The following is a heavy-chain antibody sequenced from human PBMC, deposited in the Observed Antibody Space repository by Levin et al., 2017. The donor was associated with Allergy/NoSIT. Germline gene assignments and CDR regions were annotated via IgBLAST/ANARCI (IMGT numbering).Heavy chain of an antibody. CDR2: INSDGSDT. D-gene: IGHD2-15*01. V-gene: IGHV3-74*01. CDR1: GFTFSTSW. J-gene: IGHJ5*02. Sequence: GESLKISCAASGFTFSTSWMHWVRQTPRKGLVWVSRINSDGSDTNYAESVKGRFIISRDNAKNTLYLQMNSLRVEDTAMYYCARDLGYCSDGSCRNWFDPWGQGTLVTVSS. CDR3: ARDLGYCSDGSCRNWFDP.